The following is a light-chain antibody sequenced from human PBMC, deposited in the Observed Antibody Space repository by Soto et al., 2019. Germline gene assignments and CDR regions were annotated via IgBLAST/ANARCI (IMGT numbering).Light chain of an antibody. CDR1: SSDVGSYNL. V-gene: IGLV2-23*01. CDR2: EGS. CDR3: CSDPGSTTP. J-gene: IGLJ2*01. Sequence: QSVLTQPASVSGSPGQSITISCTGTSSDVGSYNLVSWYQQNTGKAPKLMIYEGSKRPSGVSNRFSGSKSGNTAYLTISGRQAEDEDDYYCCSDPGSTTPFGGGTKLTVL.